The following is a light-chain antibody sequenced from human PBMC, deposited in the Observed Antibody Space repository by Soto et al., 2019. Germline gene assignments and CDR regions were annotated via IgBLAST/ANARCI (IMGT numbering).Light chain of an antibody. V-gene: IGKV1-9*01. CDR3: QQLKSYPRT. CDR2: AAS. J-gene: IGKJ2*01. CDR1: QGISIC. Sequence: DIQLTQSPSFLSASVGDRVTITCRASQGISICLAWYQQKPGKAPKLLIYAASTLQSGVPSRFSGSGSGTEFTLTISSLQPEDFATYYCQQLKSYPRTFGQGTKLEIK.